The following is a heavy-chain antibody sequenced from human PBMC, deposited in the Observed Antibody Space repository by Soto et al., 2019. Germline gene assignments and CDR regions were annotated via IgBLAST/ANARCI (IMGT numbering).Heavy chain of an antibody. CDR3: AREPARIAAAGRADY. CDR2: VIPILGIA. CDR1: GATFSSYT. D-gene: IGHD6-13*01. V-gene: IGHV1-69*04. Sequence: SVKVSCKASGATFSSYTISWVRQAPGQGLEWMGRVIPILGIANYAQKFQGRVTITADKSTSTAYMELSSLRSEDTAVYYCAREPARIAAAGRADYWGKETLVTVSS. J-gene: IGHJ4*02.